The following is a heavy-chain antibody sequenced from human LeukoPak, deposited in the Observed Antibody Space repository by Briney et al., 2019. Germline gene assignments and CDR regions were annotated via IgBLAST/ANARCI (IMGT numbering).Heavy chain of an antibody. CDR1: GYSISSGYY. J-gene: IGHJ6*03. CDR2: IYYNGIT. V-gene: IGHV4-38-2*02. CDR3: ARVYYYYYYMDV. Sequence: SETLSLTCTVSGYSISSGYYWGWIRQPPGKGLEWIGNIYYNGITYYNPSLKSRVTISVDTSKNQFSLKLSSVTAADTAVYYCARVYYYYYYMDVWGKGTTVTVSS.